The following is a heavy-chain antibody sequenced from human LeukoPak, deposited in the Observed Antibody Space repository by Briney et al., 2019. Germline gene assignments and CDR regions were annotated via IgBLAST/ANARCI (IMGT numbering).Heavy chain of an antibody. D-gene: IGHD4-17*01. CDR3: ANEIRPNDY. V-gene: IGHV3-23*01. CDR1: GFTFSSYA. CDR2: ISVGGDST. J-gene: IGHJ4*02. Sequence: GGSLRLSCAASGFTFSSYAMSWVRRAPGKGLEWVSAISVGGDSTYYADSVKGRFSISRDNCKNTLYLQMNSLRAEDTAVYYCANEIRPNDYWGQGTQVTVSS.